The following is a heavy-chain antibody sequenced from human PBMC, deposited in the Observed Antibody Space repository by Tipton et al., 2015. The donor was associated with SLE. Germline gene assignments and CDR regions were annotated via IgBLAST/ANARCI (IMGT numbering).Heavy chain of an antibody. CDR3: ARLKGEGMDV. J-gene: IGHJ6*02. Sequence: QVQLVQSGAEVKKPGASVKVSCKASGGTFSKYAISWVRQAPGQGLEWMGKIIPIFETANYAPKFQGRVTITADKSTSIVYMELNNLRFEDTALYYCARLKGEGMDVWGQGTTVTVSS. CDR1: GGTFSKYA. V-gene: IGHV1-69*06. CDR2: IIPIFETA.